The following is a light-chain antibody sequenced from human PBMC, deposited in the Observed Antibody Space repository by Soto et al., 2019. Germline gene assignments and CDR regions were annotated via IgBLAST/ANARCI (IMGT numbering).Light chain of an antibody. CDR3: QQYGSSPWT. CDR2: DAS. Sequence: IVLTQSPATLSLSRGEGASQSCRASQSVTNSLAWYQQKPGQAPRLLVYDASNRATGIPDRFSGSGSGTDFTLTISRLGPEDFAVYYCQQYGSSPWTFGRGTKVDIK. CDR1: QSVTNS. J-gene: IGKJ1*01. V-gene: IGKV3-20*01.